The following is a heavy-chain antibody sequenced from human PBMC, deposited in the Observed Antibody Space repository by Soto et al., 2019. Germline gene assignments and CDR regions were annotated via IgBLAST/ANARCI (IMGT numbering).Heavy chain of an antibody. CDR2: IKSDGSEI. V-gene: IGHV3-7*05. CDR1: GFTFSRNW. CDR3: ARGIWQWHPASLY. D-gene: IGHD6-19*01. Sequence: EVQLVESVGGLVQPVGCLRRACAASGFTFSRNWMTWVRQAPWKGLEWVAIIKSDGSEIYYVDSVKGRFTISRDNAKNSLYLQMNRLAAEDTAVYYCARGIWQWHPASLYWGQGTLVTVSS. J-gene: IGHJ4*02.